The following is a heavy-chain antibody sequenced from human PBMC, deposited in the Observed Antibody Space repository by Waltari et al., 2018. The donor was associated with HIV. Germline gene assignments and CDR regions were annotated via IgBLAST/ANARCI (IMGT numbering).Heavy chain of an antibody. CDR1: GFTFSTYW. J-gene: IGHJ4*02. Sequence: EVLLVESGGGLVQPGGSLRLSCAASGFTFSTYWMHWVCQAPGKGLVWVSRIDEYGGITNYADSVEGRFTISRDNAKNTLYLQMNNLRAEDTATYYCARDLSGYSDYWGQGTLVTVSS. CDR2: IDEYGGIT. D-gene: IGHD3-3*01. V-gene: IGHV3-74*01. CDR3: ARDLSGYSDY.